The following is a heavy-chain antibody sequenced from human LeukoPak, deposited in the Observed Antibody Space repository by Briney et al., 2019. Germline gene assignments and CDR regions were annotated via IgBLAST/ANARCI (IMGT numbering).Heavy chain of an antibody. CDR2: INPSGGST. J-gene: IGHJ4*02. D-gene: IGHD3-22*01. CDR1: GYTFTSYY. V-gene: IGHV1-46*01. CDR3: ARETYYYDSSGYYLPGDY. Sequence: ASVKVSCKASGYTFTSYYMHWVRQAPGQGLEWMGIINPSGGSTSYAQKFQGRVTMTRDTSMSTVYMELSSLRSEDTAVYYCARETYYYDSSGYYLPGDYWGQGTLVTVSS.